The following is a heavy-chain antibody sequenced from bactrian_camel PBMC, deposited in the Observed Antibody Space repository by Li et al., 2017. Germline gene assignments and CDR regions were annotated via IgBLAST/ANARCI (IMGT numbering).Heavy chain of an antibody. CDR1: ELIVGDIC. V-gene: IGHV3S53*01. D-gene: IGHD5*01. J-gene: IGHJ4*01. CDR2: IDSNGRA. CDR3: AAGSSRGVPFRERGYPY. Sequence: HVQLVESGGSSVQAGGSLRLSCAASELIVGDICMGWFRQVPGKDREDVASIDSNGRAAYADAVKGRFTISEDNAKNAVYLQMDSLTPEDTAMYYCAAGSSRGVPFRERGYPYWGQGTQVTVS.